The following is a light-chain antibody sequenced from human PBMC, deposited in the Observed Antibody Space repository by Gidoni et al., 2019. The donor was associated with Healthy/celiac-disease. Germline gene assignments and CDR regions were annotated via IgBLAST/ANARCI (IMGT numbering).Light chain of an antibody. Sequence: DIVMTQPPDSLAVYLGERSAINCKSSQSVLYSSNNKNYLAWYQQKPGQPPKLLIYWASTRESGVPDRFSGGGSGTYFTLTISSLQAEDVAVYYCQQNYSTPQTFGQGTKVEIK. J-gene: IGKJ1*01. CDR2: WAS. V-gene: IGKV4-1*01. CDR3: QQNYSTPQT. CDR1: QSVLYSSNNKNY.